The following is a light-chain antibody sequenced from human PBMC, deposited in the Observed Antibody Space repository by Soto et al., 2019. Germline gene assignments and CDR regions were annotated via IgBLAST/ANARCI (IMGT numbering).Light chain of an antibody. J-gene: IGKJ4*01. CDR3: QHYGSPLT. V-gene: IGKV3-20*01. CDR1: QSVRSSY. Sequence: EIVSTQSPGTLSLSPGGRATLSCRASQSVRSSYLAWYQQRPGQAPRLLIFGASFRATGIPDRFSGSGSGTDFTLTISRLEPEDFAVYYCQHYGSPLTFGGGTKVEIK. CDR2: GAS.